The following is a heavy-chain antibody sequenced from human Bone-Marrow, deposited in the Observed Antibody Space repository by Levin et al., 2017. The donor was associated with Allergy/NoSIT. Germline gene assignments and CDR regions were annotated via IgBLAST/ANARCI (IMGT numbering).Heavy chain of an antibody. CDR3: EAAYYYDTNAPPGDY. CDR1: GFTFSNAW. CDR2: IKSKSAGGTT. V-gene: IGHV3-15*01. Sequence: PGGSLRLSCAASGFTFSNAWMNWVRQAPGKGLEWVGRIKSKSAGGTTDYSAPVKGRFTISRDDSKNTLFLQMNSLKIEDTAFYYREAAYYYDTNAPPGDYWGQGALVTGSS. J-gene: IGHJ4*02. D-gene: IGHD3-22*01.